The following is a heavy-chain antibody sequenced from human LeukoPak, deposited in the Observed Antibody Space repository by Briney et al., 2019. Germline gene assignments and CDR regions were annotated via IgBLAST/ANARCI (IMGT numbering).Heavy chain of an antibody. Sequence: GSLRLSCAASGFTFSSYGMHWVRQAPGKGLEWVAVISYDVGKKYYADSVKGRFTISRDNSKNTLYLQMNSLRAEDTAVYYCAKVQYSGYEWDAFDIWGQGTMVTVSS. CDR1: GFTFSSYG. J-gene: IGHJ3*02. CDR2: ISYDVGKK. D-gene: IGHD5-12*01. V-gene: IGHV3-30*18. CDR3: AKVQYSGYEWDAFDI.